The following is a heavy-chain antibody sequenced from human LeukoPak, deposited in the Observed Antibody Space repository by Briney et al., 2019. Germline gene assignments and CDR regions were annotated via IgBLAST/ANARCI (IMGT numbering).Heavy chain of an antibody. J-gene: IGHJ6*03. CDR2: INHSGSN. V-gene: IGHV4-34*01. D-gene: IGHD6-6*01. CDR3: ARRPGVAARPYYYYMDV. CDR1: GGSFSGYY. Sequence: SETLSLTCAVYGGSFSGYYWSWIRQPPGKWLEWIGEINHSGSNNYNPSLKSRVTISVDTSKNQFSLKLSSVTAADTAVYYCARRPGVAARPYYYYMDVWGKGTTVTVSS.